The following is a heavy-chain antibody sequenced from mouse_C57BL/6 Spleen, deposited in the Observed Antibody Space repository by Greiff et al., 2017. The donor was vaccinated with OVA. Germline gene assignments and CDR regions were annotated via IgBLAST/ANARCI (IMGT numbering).Heavy chain of an antibody. V-gene: IGHV5-4*01. CDR2: ISDGGSYT. CDR1: GFTFSSYA. D-gene: IGHD1-1*01. Sequence: EVQVVESGGGLVKPGGSLKLSCAASGFTFSSYAMSWVRQTPEKRLEWVATISDGGSYTYYPDNVKGRFTISRDNAKNNLYLQMSHLKSEDTAMYYCAREANYYGTFYFDYWGQGTTLTVSS. J-gene: IGHJ2*01. CDR3: AREANYYGTFYFDY.